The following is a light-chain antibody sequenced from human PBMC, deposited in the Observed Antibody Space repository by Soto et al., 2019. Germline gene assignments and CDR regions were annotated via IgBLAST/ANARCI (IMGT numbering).Light chain of an antibody. CDR3: NSYAGSNNFVL. J-gene: IGLJ2*01. Sequence: QSALTQPPSASGSPGQSVTISCTGTSSDIGGYNYVSWYQQHPGKAPKLMIYDVNKRPSGVPDRFSGSKSGNTASLTVSGLQAEDEADYYCNSYAGSNNFVLFGGGTKVTVL. V-gene: IGLV2-8*01. CDR1: SSDIGGYNY. CDR2: DVN.